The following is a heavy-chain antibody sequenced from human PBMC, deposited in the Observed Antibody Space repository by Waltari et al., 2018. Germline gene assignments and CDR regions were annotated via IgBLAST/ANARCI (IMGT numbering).Heavy chain of an antibody. CDR2: INPNSGAT. CDR1: GYVFTDYF. J-gene: IGHJ4*02. V-gene: IGHV1-2*02. D-gene: IGHD2-8*01. Sequence: VQLVQSGAEVKKPGASVKVSCQASGYVFTDYFMHWVRQAPGQGLEWMGWINPNSGATKYAQKFQGRVTMTRDTSTSTAYMELNSLISDDTAVYYCASGGPGTNGNCIDYWGQGTLVSVSS. CDR3: ASGGPGTNGNCIDY.